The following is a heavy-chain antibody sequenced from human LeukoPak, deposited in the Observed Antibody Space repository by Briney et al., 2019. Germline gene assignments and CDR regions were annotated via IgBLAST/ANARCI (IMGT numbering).Heavy chain of an antibody. V-gene: IGHV3-21*01. Sequence: PGGSLRLSCAASGFTFSSYSMNWVRQAPGKGLEWVSSISSYSSSIYYADSVTGRFTIPRDNAENSLYLQMSSLRVEDTAVYYCARDRSVPAANAFDVWGQGTMVTVSS. J-gene: IGHJ3*01. D-gene: IGHD2-2*01. CDR3: ARDRSVPAANAFDV. CDR2: ISSYSSSI. CDR1: GFTFSSYS.